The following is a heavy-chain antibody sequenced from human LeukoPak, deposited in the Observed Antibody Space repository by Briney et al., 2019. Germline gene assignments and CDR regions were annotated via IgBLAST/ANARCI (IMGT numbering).Heavy chain of an antibody. Sequence: QPGGPLRLSCAVSGFTFTDYAMNWVRQAPGKGLEWVSGISGTGTNTSYADYVKGRFTISRDNSNNALYLQKSSLRAEDTAVYYCAKDFGMGYSSPTFFDYWGQGTLVTVSS. V-gene: IGHV3-23*01. CDR1: GFTFTDYA. CDR2: ISGTGTNT. J-gene: IGHJ4*02. D-gene: IGHD6-13*01. CDR3: AKDFGMGYSSPTFFDY.